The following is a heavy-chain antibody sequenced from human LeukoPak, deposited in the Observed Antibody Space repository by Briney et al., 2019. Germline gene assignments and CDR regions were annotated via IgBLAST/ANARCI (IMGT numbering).Heavy chain of an antibody. Sequence: SETLSLTCTVSGGSISSGSYYWSWIRQPAGKGLEWIGRIYTSGSTNYNPSLKSRVTISVDTSKNQFSLKLSSVTAADTAVYYCARENYYDSSGYYGLNYYYYYMDVWGKGTTVTVSS. J-gene: IGHJ6*03. CDR2: IYTSGST. V-gene: IGHV4-61*02. CDR3: ARENYYDSSGYYGLNYYYYYMDV. D-gene: IGHD3-22*01. CDR1: GGSISSGSYY.